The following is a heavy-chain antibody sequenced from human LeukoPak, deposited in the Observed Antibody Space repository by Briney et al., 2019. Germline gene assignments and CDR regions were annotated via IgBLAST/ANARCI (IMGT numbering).Heavy chain of an antibody. J-gene: IGHJ4*02. Sequence: GGSLTLSCAASGFTFSTYAMSWVRQAPGKGLEWVSIIYSGGSTYYADSVKGRFTISRDNSKNTLYLQMNSLRTEDTAVYYCARELHWGQGTLVTVSS. V-gene: IGHV3-66*02. CDR3: ARELH. CDR1: GFTFSTYA. CDR2: IYSGGST. D-gene: IGHD1-26*01.